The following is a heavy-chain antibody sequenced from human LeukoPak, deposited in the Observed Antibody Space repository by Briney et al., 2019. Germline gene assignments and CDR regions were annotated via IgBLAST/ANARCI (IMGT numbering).Heavy chain of an antibody. CDR2: IRSKANSYAT. Sequence: GGSLKLSCAASGFTFSGSAMHWVRQASGKGLEWVGRIRSKANSYATAYAASVKGRFTISRDDLKNTAYLQMNSLKTEDTAVYYCTRHSPSYYYDSSGYYRIAEYFQHWGQGTPVTVSS. V-gene: IGHV3-73*01. CDR3: TRHSPSYYYDSSGYYRIAEYFQH. J-gene: IGHJ1*01. CDR1: GFTFSGSA. D-gene: IGHD3-22*01.